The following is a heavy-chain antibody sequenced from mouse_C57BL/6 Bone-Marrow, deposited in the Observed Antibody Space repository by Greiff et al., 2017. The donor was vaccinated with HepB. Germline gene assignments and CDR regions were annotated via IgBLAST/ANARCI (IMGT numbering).Heavy chain of an antibody. V-gene: IGHV1-82*01. CDR3: ARSLLRTGPDY. CDR2: IYPGDGDT. Sequence: VKLMESGPELVKPGASVKISCKASGYAFSSSWMNWVKQRPGKGLEWIGRIYPGDGDTNYNGKFKGKATLTADKSSSTAYMQLSSLTSEDSAVYFCARSLLRTGPDYWGQGTSVTVSS. J-gene: IGHJ4*01. CDR1: GYAFSSSW. D-gene: IGHD1-2*01.